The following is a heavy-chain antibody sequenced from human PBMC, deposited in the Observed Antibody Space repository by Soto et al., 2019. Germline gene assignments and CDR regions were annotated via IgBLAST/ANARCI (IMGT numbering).Heavy chain of an antibody. V-gene: IGHV4-59*01. J-gene: IGHJ3*02. Sequence: QVQLQESGPGLVKPSETLSLTCTVSGGSISSYYWSWIRQPPGKGLEWIGYIYYSGSTNYNPSLPSRVSISVDTSKNQFSLKLSSVTAADTAVYYCARDSDYGGNSRLDAFDIWGQGTMVTVSS. D-gene: IGHD4-17*01. CDR2: IYYSGST. CDR3: ARDSDYGGNSRLDAFDI. CDR1: GGSISSYY.